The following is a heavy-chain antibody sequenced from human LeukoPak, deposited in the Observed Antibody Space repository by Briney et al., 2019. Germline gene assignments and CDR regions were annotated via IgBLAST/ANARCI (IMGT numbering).Heavy chain of an antibody. D-gene: IGHD6-6*01. V-gene: IGHV3-48*04. J-gene: IGHJ3*02. CDR2: ISSSGSTI. CDR1: GFTFGSYA. CDR3: ARVVAARPDYAFDI. Sequence: GGSLRLSCAASGFTFGSYAMHWIRQAPGKGLEWVSYISSSGSTIYYADSVKGRFTISRDNTKNSLYLQMNSLRAEDTAVYYCARVVAARPDYAFDIWGQGTMVTVSS.